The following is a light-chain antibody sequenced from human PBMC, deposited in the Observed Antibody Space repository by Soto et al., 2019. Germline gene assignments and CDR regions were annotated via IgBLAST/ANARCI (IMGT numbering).Light chain of an antibody. Sequence: EIVLTQSPATLSLSPGESATLSCRASQSLSYYLAWYQQKPGQALRLLIYDASHRATGIPVRFSGSGSGTDFTLTISSLEPEDFAVYYCQQRTYSITFGQGTRLEIK. J-gene: IGKJ5*01. CDR2: DAS. CDR3: QQRTYSIT. CDR1: QSLSYY. V-gene: IGKV3-11*01.